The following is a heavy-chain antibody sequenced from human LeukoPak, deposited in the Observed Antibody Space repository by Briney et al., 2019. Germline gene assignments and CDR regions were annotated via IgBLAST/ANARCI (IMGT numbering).Heavy chain of an antibody. Sequence: KPSETLSLTCTVSGGSISSSSYYWGWIRQPPGKGLEWIGSIYYSGSTYYNPSLKSRVTISVDTSKNQFSLELSSVTAADTAVYYCARRNPDTAMVLSAFDIWGQGTMVTVSS. D-gene: IGHD5-18*01. CDR2: IYYSGST. J-gene: IGHJ3*02. V-gene: IGHV4-39*07. CDR1: GGSISSSSYY. CDR3: ARRNPDTAMVLSAFDI.